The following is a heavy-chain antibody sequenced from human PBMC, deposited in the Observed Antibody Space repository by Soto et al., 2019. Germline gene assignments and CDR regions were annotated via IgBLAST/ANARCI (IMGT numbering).Heavy chain of an antibody. V-gene: IGHV3-7*03. Sequence: LRLSCAASGFTFSSYWMSWVRQAPGKGLEWVANIKQDGSEKYYVDSVKGRFTISRDNAKNSLYLQMNSLRAEDTAVYYCARENEDYDFWSGYSFGYWGQGTLVTV. J-gene: IGHJ4*02. CDR1: GFTFSSYW. CDR2: IKQDGSEK. D-gene: IGHD3-3*01. CDR3: ARENEDYDFWSGYSFGY.